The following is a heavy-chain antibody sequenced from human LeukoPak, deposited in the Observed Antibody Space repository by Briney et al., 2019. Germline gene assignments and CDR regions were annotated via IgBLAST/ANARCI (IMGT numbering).Heavy chain of an antibody. V-gene: IGHV1-46*01. D-gene: IGHD3-3*01. CDR2: INPSGGST. CDR1: GYTFTSYY. CDR3: ARGRFFTIFGVVTTPYYFDY. Sequence: ASVKVSCKASGYTFTSYYMHWVRQAPGQGLEWMGIINPSGGSTSYAQKFQGGVTMTRDTSTSTVYMELSSLRSEDTAVYYCARGRFFTIFGVVTTPYYFDYWGQGTLVTVSS. J-gene: IGHJ4*02.